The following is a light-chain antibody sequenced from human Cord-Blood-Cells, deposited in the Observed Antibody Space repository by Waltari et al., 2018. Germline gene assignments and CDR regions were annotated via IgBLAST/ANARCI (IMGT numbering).Light chain of an antibody. J-gene: IGKJ4*01. CDR1: QSISSY. Sequence: DLQITHSPSSLSASVGYRVTITCRASQSISSYLNWYQQKPGKARKLLIYAASSLQSGVPSRFSGSGAGTDVNLTSSSLQPEDFATYDGQQSYSTPRTFGGGTKVEIK. CDR2: AAS. CDR3: QQSYSTPRT. V-gene: IGKV1-39*01.